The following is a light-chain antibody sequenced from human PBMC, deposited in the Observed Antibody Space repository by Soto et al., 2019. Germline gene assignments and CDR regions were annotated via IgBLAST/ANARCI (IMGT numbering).Light chain of an antibody. CDR2: GAS. CDR3: QQGYSLPFT. V-gene: IGKV1-9*01. J-gene: IGKJ2*01. CDR1: QGISSY. Sequence: DIQLTQSPSFLSASVGDRVTITCRASQGISSYLAWYQQRPGEPPELLIYGASTLRPGVASRFSGSGSGTEFTLTISSLQPEDFATYYCQQGYSLPFTFGLGTKLEIK.